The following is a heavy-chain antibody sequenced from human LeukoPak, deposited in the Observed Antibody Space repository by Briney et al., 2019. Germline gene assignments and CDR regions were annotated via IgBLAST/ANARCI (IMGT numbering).Heavy chain of an antibody. Sequence: GGSLRLSCAASGFTFSSYAMSWVRQAPGKGLEWVANIKQDGSEKYYVDSVKGRFTISRDNAKNSLYLQMNSLRAEDTAVYYCARDQEQQLADYWGQGTLVTVSS. J-gene: IGHJ4*02. V-gene: IGHV3-7*01. CDR3: ARDQEQQLADY. CDR1: GFTFSSYA. CDR2: IKQDGSEK. D-gene: IGHD6-13*01.